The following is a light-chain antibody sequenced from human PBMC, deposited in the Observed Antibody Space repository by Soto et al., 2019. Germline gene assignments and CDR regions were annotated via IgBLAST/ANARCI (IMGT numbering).Light chain of an antibody. CDR2: DTS. CDR3: QQHGSSPT. Sequence: EIVLTQSPATLSLSPGERATLSCGASQSINSNYLAWYQQKPGLAPRLVIYDTSRRAPGIPDRLTGSGSGTDFTLTISRLEPEDSAIYYCQQHGSSPTFGQGTRLEIK. J-gene: IGKJ5*01. V-gene: IGKV3D-20*01. CDR1: QSINSNY.